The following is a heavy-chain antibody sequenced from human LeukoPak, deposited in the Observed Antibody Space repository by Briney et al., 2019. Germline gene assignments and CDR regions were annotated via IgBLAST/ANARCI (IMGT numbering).Heavy chain of an antibody. J-gene: IGHJ4*02. CDR1: GFTFSSYG. CDR2: ISYDGSNK. CDR3: AKDTRGKYYGSGSYYNVPDY. Sequence: GGSLRLSCAASGFTFSSYGMHWVRQAPGKGLEWAAVISYDGSNKYYAASVKGRFTISRDNSRNTLYLQMNSLSPEDTAVYYCAKDTRGKYYGSGSYYNVPDYWGQGTLVTVSS. D-gene: IGHD3-10*01. V-gene: IGHV3-30*18.